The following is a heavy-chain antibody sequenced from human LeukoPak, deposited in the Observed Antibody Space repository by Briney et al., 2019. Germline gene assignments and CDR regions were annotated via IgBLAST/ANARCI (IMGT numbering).Heavy chain of an antibody. Sequence: PSETLSLTCTVSGGSISSGSYYWSWIRQPAGKGLEWIGRIYTSGSTNYNPSLKSRVTISVDTSKNQFSLKLSSVTAADTAVYYCARDLSGSGIGWFDPWGQGTLVTVSS. D-gene: IGHD3-10*01. CDR1: GGSISSGSYY. V-gene: IGHV4-61*02. J-gene: IGHJ5*02. CDR2: IYTSGST. CDR3: ARDLSGSGIGWFDP.